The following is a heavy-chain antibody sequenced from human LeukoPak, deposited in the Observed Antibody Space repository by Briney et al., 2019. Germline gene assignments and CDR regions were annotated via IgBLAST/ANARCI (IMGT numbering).Heavy chain of an antibody. CDR3: AGRDGYSYFDH. V-gene: IGHV4-61*02. CDR2: IYTSGST. D-gene: IGHD5-24*01. CDR1: GGSISSGSYY. Sequence: SETLSLTCTVSGGSISSGSYYWSWIRQPAGKGLEWIGRIYTSGSTNYNPSLKSRVTISVDTSKNQFSLKLSSVTAADTAVYYCAGRDGYSYFDHWGQGTLVTVSS. J-gene: IGHJ4*02.